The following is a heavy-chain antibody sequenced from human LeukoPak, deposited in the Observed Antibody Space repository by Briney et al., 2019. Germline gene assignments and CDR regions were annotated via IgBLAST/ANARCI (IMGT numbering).Heavy chain of an antibody. CDR1: GGTFSSYA. CDR2: IIPIFGTA. V-gene: IGHV1-69*13. Sequence: ASVTVSCKASGGTFSSYAISWVRQAPGQGLEWMGGIIPIFGTANYAQKFQGRVTITADESTSTAYMELSSLRSEDTAVYYCAVGGIPGYYYGMDVWGQGTTVTVSS. D-gene: IGHD3-16*01. J-gene: IGHJ6*02. CDR3: AVGGIPGYYYGMDV.